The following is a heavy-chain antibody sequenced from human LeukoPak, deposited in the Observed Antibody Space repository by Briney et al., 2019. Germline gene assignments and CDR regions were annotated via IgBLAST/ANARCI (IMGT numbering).Heavy chain of an antibody. CDR1: GYTFSGYY. CDR2: INPNSGGT. D-gene: IGHD1-1*01. V-gene: IGHV1-2*02. CDR3: ATTPMYNRKVVGGFDP. Sequence: ASVKVSCKASGYTFSGYYIHWVRQAPGQGLEWMGWINPNSGGTNYAQKFQGRVTTTRDTSIRTAYMELSSLRSEDTAVYYCATTPMYNRKVVGGFDPWGQGTLVTVSS. J-gene: IGHJ5*02.